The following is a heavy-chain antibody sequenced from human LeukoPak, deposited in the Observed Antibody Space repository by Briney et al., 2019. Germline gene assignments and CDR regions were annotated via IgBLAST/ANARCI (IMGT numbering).Heavy chain of an antibody. V-gene: IGHV4-59*01. Sequence: PSETLSLTCTVSGGSISSYYWSWIRQPPGKGLEWIGYIYYSGSTNYNPSPKSRVTISVDTSKNQFSLKLSSVTAADTAVYYCAREDPSGYYYYMDVRGKGTTVTVSS. CDR3: AREDPSGYYYYMDV. J-gene: IGHJ6*03. CDR1: GGSISSYY. D-gene: IGHD3-10*01. CDR2: IYYSGST.